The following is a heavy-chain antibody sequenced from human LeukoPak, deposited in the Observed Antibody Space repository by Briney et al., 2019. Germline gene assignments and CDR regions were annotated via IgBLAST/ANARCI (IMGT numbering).Heavy chain of an antibody. CDR2: IKQDGYEK. CDR3: ARDKIVGPTTLDY. J-gene: IGHJ4*02. D-gene: IGHD1-26*01. CDR1: GFTFSGYW. V-gene: IGHV3-7*01. Sequence: PGRSLRLSCAASGFTFSGYWMSWVRQTPEKGLEWVANIKQDGYEKYYVDSVKGRFTISRDNAKNSLYLQMNSLRADDTAIYYCARDKIVGPTTLDYWGQGILVTVSS.